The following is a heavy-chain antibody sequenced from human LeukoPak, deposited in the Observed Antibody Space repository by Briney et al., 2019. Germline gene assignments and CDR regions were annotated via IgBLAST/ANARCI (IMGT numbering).Heavy chain of an antibody. V-gene: IGHV3-23*01. CDR3: AKDREPDSGWNFDY. D-gene: IGHD6-19*01. CDR2: ILANGNT. J-gene: IGHJ4*02. CDR1: GFTFTTYA. Sequence: GGSLRLXCAPSGFTFTTYAMNWVRQAPGKELEWVSAILANGNTYYADSVKGRFTISRDTSKNTLYLQMNSLRVEDTAIYYCAKDREPDSGWNFDYWGQGTLVSVSS.